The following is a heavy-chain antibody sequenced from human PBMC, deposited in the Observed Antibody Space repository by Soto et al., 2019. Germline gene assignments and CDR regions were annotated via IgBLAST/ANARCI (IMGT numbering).Heavy chain of an antibody. J-gene: IGHJ4*02. CDR3: AHSGGSTVTHDY. CDR1: GFSLSTSGVG. V-gene: IGHV2-5*02. CDR2: IYWDDDK. D-gene: IGHD4-17*01. Sequence: QFTLKESGPPLVKPTQTLTLTCTFSGFSLSTSGVGVGWIRQPPGKALEWLALIYWDDDKRYSPSLKSRLTITKDTSKNQVVLTMTNMDPEDTATYYCAHSGGSTVTHDYWGQGTLVTVSS.